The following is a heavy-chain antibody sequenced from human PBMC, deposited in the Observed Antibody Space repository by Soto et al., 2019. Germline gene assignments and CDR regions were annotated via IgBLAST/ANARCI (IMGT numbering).Heavy chain of an antibody. V-gene: IGHV1-18*04. D-gene: IGHD6-6*01. CDR1: GYTFTSYG. CDR2: ISAYNGNT. Sequence: ASVKVSCKASGYTFTSYGISWVRQAPGQGLEWMGWISAYNGNTNYAQKLQGSVTMTTDTSTSTAYMELRSLRSDDTAVYYCALTGSSSSFYYYYGMDVWGQGTTVTVSS. CDR3: ALTGSSSSFYYYYGMDV. J-gene: IGHJ6*02.